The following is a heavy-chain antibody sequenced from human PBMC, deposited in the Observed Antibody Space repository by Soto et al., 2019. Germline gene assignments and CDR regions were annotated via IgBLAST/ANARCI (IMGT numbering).Heavy chain of an antibody. CDR3: ARPLQLAVSGFDP. CDR2: IHYRANS. V-gene: IGHV4-39*01. Sequence: VSLTCAVSVDSISSSSYYWAWIRQPPGKGLEWIGSIHYRANSYYSPSLKSRITISVDTSKNQISLRLSSVTAADTAVYYCARPLQLAVSGFDPWGQGTLVTV. CDR1: VDSISSSSYY. D-gene: IGHD3-3*02. J-gene: IGHJ5*02.